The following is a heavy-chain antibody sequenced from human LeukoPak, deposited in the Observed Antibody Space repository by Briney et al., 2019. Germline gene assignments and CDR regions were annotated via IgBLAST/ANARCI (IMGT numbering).Heavy chain of an antibody. Sequence: SETLSLTCTVSGGSISSYYWSWIRQPPGKGLEWIGYIYYSGSTNYNPSLKSRVTISVDTSKNQFSLKLSSVTAADTAVYYCARDSFVVVPAASTEIGYYYGMDVWGQGTTVTVSS. J-gene: IGHJ6*02. CDR3: ARDSFVVVPAASTEIGYYYGMDV. CDR1: GGSISSYY. V-gene: IGHV4-59*01. D-gene: IGHD2-2*01. CDR2: IYYSGST.